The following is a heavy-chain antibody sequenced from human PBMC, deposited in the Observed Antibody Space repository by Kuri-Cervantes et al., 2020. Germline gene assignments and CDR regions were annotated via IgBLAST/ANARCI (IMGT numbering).Heavy chain of an antibody. CDR2: IYYSGST. Sequence: ESLKISCTVSGGSISSSSYYWGWIRQPPGKGLEWIGSIYYSGSTYYNPSLKSRVTISVDTSKNQFSLKLSSVTAADTAVYYCAGIRDSRGTWYFDYWGQGTLVTVSS. CDR1: GGSISSSSYY. CDR3: AGIRDSRGTWYFDY. J-gene: IGHJ4*02. D-gene: IGHD3-10*01. V-gene: IGHV4-39*01.